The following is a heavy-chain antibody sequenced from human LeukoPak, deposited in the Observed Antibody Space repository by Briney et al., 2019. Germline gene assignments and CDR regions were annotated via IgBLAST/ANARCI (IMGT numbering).Heavy chain of an antibody. CDR2: IIPMFGTA. J-gene: IGHJ4*02. Sequence: SVKVSCKASGYTFTGYYMHWVRQAPGQGLEWMGGIIPMFGTANYAQKFQGRVTISADKSTSTAYMELSSLRSEDTAVYYCASGRTDIVVVPATLRNYFFDYWGQGTLVTVSS. V-gene: IGHV1-69*06. CDR1: GYTFTGYY. D-gene: IGHD2-2*01. CDR3: ASGRTDIVVVPATLRNYFFDY.